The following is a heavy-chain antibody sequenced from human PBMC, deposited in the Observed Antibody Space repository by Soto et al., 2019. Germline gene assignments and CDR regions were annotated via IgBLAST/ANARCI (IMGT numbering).Heavy chain of an antibody. J-gene: IGHJ6*02. Sequence: GGSLRLSCAASGFTFSSYAMHWVRQAPGKGLEWVAVISYDGSNKYYADSVKGRFTISRDNSKNTLYLQMNSLRAEDTAVYYCARDLSIAVAQYYYYGMDVWGQGTTVTVSS. D-gene: IGHD6-19*01. V-gene: IGHV3-30-3*01. CDR2: ISYDGSNK. CDR1: GFTFSSYA. CDR3: ARDLSIAVAQYYYYGMDV.